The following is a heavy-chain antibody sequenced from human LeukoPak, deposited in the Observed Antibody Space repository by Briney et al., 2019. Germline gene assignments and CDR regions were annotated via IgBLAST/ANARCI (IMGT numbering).Heavy chain of an antibody. J-gene: IGHJ6*02. D-gene: IGHD2-21*02. CDR2: ISSSNTY. V-gene: IGHV3-21*01. Sequence: GGSLRLSCAASGYTFSPYSMNWVRQAPGKGLEWVSSISSSNTYYADSVKGRFTISRDNAKKSVYLQMNSLRAEDTAMYYCARDPGDLRWGMDVWGQGTTVTVAS. CDR1: GYTFSPYS. CDR3: ARDPGDLRWGMDV.